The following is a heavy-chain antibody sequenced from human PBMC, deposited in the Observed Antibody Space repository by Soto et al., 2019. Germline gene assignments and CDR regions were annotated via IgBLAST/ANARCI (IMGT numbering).Heavy chain of an antibody. D-gene: IGHD6-19*01. CDR1: GFTFSSYA. CDR3: ASRTSGWYFDY. CDR2: ISGSGGST. V-gene: IGHV3-23*01. Sequence: EVQLLESGGGLVQPGGSLRLSCTASGFTFSSYAMSWVRQAPGKGLEWVSVISGSGGSTYYADSVKGRFTISRDNSKNTLCLQMHRLRAEDTAVSYCASRTSGWYFDYWGQGTLVTVSS. J-gene: IGHJ4*02.